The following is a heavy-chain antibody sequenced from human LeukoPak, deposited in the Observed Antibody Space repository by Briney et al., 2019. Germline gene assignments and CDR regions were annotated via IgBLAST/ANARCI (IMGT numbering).Heavy chain of an antibody. J-gene: IGHJ4*02. D-gene: IGHD3-16*01. CDR1: GGSISSGGYY. Sequence: PSQTLSLTCTVSGGSISSGGYYWSWIRQPPGKGLEWIGYIYHSGSTYYNPSLKSRVTISVDRSKNQFSLKLSSVTAADTAVYYCARDRWGDYWGQGTLVTVSS. CDR3: ARDRWGDY. V-gene: IGHV4-30-2*01. CDR2: IYHSGST.